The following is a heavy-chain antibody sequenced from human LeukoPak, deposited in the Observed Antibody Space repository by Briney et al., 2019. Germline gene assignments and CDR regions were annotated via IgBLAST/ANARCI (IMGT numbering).Heavy chain of an antibody. J-gene: IGHJ4*02. CDR1: GGSISGFY. D-gene: IGHD2-15*01. V-gene: IGHV4-59*01. Sequence: SETLSLTCTVSGGSISGFYWSWIRQPPGKGLEWIGYIYYTGSTNYNPSLKSRVTISVDTSKNQFSLKLSSVTAADTAVYYCARGVVAAPQTFDYWGQGTLVTVSS. CDR3: ARGVVAAPQTFDY. CDR2: IYYTGST.